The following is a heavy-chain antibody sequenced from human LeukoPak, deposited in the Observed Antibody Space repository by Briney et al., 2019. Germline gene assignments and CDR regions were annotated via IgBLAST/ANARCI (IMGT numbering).Heavy chain of an antibody. CDR1: GGSIRTYS. Sequence: SETLSLTCIVSGGSIRTYSWNRIRQSPGKGLEWIGYISHSGTTSYRSSLKSRVTISVDTSKNQLSLKLASVTAADTAVYFCARWDDSAWAFGSWGPGTLVTVSS. CDR2: ISHSGTT. CDR3: ARWDDSAWAFGS. V-gene: IGHV4-59*08. D-gene: IGHD6-19*01. J-gene: IGHJ4*02.